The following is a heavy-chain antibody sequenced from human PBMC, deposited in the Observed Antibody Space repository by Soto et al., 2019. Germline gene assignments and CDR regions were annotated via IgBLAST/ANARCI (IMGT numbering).Heavy chain of an antibody. D-gene: IGHD3-3*01. CDR3: ARGRPLWSDFYSDH. CDR1: GFTFRDYD. V-gene: IGHV3-13*01. CDR2: IGTNADT. Sequence: EVQLVESGGVSVQPGGSLRLSCEASGFTFRDYDMHWVRQRSGKGLEWVSGIGTNADTHYSDSVKGRFTISRHNDKSTLYLQMNSLRVGDSAVYFCARGRPLWSDFYSDHWGQGTLVTVSS. J-gene: IGHJ1*01.